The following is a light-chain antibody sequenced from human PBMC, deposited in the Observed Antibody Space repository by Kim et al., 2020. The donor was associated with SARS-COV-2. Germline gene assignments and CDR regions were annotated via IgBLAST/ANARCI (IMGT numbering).Light chain of an antibody. V-gene: IGKV3-20*01. Sequence: PGERATLSCRASPSVSSSYLAWYQQKPGQAPRILMYGASSRATGIPDRFSGSGSGTDFTLTISRLEPEDFAVYYCQQYGSSPPWTFGQGTKLDIK. CDR3: QQYGSSPPWT. CDR2: GAS. CDR1: PSVSSSY. J-gene: IGKJ1*01.